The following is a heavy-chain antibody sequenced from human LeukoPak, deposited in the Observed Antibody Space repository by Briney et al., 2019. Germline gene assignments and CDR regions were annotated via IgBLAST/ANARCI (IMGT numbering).Heavy chain of an antibody. CDR2: ISGSGGST. V-gene: IGHV3-23*01. CDR1: GFTFSNYE. D-gene: IGHD1-26*01. CDR3: AKSYNGSYDNYFDY. J-gene: IGHJ4*02. Sequence: GGSLRLSCAASGFTFSNYEMNWVRQAPGKGLEWVSAISGSGGSTYYADSVKGRFTISRDNSKNTLYLQMNSLRAEDTALYYCAKSYNGSYDNYFDYWGQGTLVIVSS.